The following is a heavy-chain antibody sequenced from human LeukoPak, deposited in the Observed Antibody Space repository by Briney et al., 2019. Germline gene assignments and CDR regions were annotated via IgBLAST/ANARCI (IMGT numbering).Heavy chain of an antibody. Sequence: GGSLRLSCAASGFTFSPYGMHWVRQAPGEGLEWVAFIRYDGTHKYYSDSVKARVMICRDNSKNMLYLQVNSLRAEDTAVYYCVKDGTSSWLEHWGQGTLVTVSS. V-gene: IGHV3-30*02. CDR1: GFTFSPYG. J-gene: IGHJ4*02. CDR2: IRYDGTHK. CDR3: VKDGTSSWLEH. D-gene: IGHD6-13*01.